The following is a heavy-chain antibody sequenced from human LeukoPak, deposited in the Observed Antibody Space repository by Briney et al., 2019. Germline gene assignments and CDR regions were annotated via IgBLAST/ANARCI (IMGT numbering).Heavy chain of an antibody. V-gene: IGHV4-34*01. D-gene: IGHD2-2*03. CDR1: GGSFSGYY. J-gene: IGHJ4*02. Sequence: PSETLSLTCAVYGGSFSGYYWSWIRQPPGKGLEWIGNIYFSGSTYYNPSLKSRVTISVDTSKNQFSLKLSSVTAADTAVYYCARQSVLDLSFDYWGQGTLVTVSS. CDR3: ARQSVLDLSFDY. CDR2: IYFSGST.